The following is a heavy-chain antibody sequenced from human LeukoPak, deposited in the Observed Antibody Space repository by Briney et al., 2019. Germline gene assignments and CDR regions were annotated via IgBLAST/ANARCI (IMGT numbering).Heavy chain of an antibody. Sequence: GASVKVSCKASGGTFSSYAISWVRQAPGQGLEWMGGIIPIFGTANYAQKFQGRVTITTDESTSTAYMELSSLRSEDTAAYYCARGYCSSTSCQYFQHWGQGTLVTVSS. CDR1: GGTFSSYA. V-gene: IGHV1-69*05. J-gene: IGHJ1*01. CDR3: ARGYCSSTSCQYFQH. CDR2: IIPIFGTA. D-gene: IGHD2-2*01.